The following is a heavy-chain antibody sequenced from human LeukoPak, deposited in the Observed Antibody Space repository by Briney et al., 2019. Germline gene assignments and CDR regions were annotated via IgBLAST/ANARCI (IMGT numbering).Heavy chain of an antibody. CDR2: IYYSGST. CDR3: ARDPNDYGDDY. V-gene: IGHV4-39*07. J-gene: IGHJ4*02. D-gene: IGHD4-17*01. CDR1: GGSISSSSYY. Sequence: SETLSLTCTVSGGSISSSSYYWGWIRQPPGKGLEWIGSIYYSGSTYYNPSLKSRVTISVDTSKNQFSLKLSSVTAADTAVYYCARDPNDYGDDYWGQGTLVTVSS.